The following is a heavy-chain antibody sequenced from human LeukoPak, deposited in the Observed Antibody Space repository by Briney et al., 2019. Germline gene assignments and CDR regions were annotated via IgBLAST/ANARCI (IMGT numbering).Heavy chain of an antibody. CDR2: ISAYNGNT. V-gene: IGHV1-18*01. CDR1: GYTFTSYG. CDR3: ARDRSGVMITFGGVIARDY. Sequence: GASVKVSCKASGYTFTSYGISWVRQAPGQGLEWMGWISAYNGNTNYAQKLQGRVTITTDTSTSTAYMELRSLRSDDTAVYYCARDRSGVMITFGGVIARDYWGQGTLVTVSS. D-gene: IGHD3-16*02. J-gene: IGHJ4*02.